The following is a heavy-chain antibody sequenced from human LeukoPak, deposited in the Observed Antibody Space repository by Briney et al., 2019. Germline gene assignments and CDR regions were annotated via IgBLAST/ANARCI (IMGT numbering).Heavy chain of an antibody. V-gene: IGHV4-34*01. CDR3: ASTQQLVSHYNYYFDY. D-gene: IGHD6-13*01. J-gene: IGHJ4*02. CDR2: INHSGST. CDR1: GGSFSGYY. Sequence: SGTLSLTCAVYGGSFSGYYWSWIRQPPGKGLEWIGEINHSGSTNYNPSLKSRVTISVDTFKNQFSLKLSSVTAADTAVYYCASTQQLVSHYNYYFDYWGQGTLVTVSS.